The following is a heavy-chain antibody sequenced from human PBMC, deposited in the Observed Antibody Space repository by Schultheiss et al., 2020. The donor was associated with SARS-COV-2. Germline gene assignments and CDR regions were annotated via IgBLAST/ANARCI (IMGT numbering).Heavy chain of an antibody. CDR2: MNPNSGNT. J-gene: IGHJ3*02. D-gene: IGHD4-17*01. V-gene: IGHV1-8*01. CDR3: ARWDHDYGDRVGAFDI. Sequence: ASVKVSCKASGYTFTSYDINWVRQATGQGLEWMGWMNPNSGNTGYAQKFQGRVTITRDTSASTAYMELSSLRSEDTAVYYCARWDHDYGDRVGAFDIWGQGTMVTVSS. CDR1: GYTFTSYD.